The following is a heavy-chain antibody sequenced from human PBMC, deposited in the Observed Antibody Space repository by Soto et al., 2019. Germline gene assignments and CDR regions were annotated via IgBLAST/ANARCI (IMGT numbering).Heavy chain of an antibody. CDR1: GGSISSGGYY. CDR2: IYYSGST. CDR3: AREGYYDFWSGYSREYYYYYMDV. Sequence: PSETLSLTCTVSGGSISSGGYYWSWIRQHPGKGLEWIGYIYYSGSTYYNPSLKSRVTISVDTSKNQFSLKLSSVTAADTAVYYCAREGYYDFWSGYSREYYYYYMDVWGKGTTVTVSS. J-gene: IGHJ6*03. D-gene: IGHD3-3*01. V-gene: IGHV4-31*03.